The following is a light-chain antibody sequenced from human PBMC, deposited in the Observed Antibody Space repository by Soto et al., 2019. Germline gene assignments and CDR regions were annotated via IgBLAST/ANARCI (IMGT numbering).Light chain of an antibody. CDR2: VNSDGRH. CDR3: QTWGTGTVV. Sequence: QSVLTQSPSASASLGASVKLTCTLSSGHSSYAIAWHQQQPEKGPRYLMRVNSDGRHIKGDGIPDRFSGSSSGAERYLTISSLQSEDEADYYCQTWGTGTVVFGEGTKLTVL. V-gene: IGLV4-69*01. J-gene: IGLJ2*01. CDR1: SGHSSYA.